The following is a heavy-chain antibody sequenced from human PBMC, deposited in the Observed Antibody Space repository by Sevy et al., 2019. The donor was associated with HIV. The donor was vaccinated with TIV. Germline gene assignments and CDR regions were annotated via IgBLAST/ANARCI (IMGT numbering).Heavy chain of an antibody. CDR2: INPSGGST. J-gene: IGHJ4*02. CDR3: ARMYYYDYSGPGY. V-gene: IGHV1-46*02. CDR1: GYNLNNYY. D-gene: IGHD3-22*01. Sequence: ASVKVSCKAYGYNLNNYYMHWVRQAPGQGLEWMGLINPSGGSTSYAQKFQGRVTMTRDTSMSTLHMELSSLRSEDTAVYYCARMYYYDYSGPGYWGQGTLATVSS.